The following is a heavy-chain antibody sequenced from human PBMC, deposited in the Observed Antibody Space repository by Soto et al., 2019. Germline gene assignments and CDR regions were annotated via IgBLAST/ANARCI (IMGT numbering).Heavy chain of an antibody. CDR1: GDSVSSNSAA. CDR2: TYYRSKWYN. D-gene: IGHD6-19*01. V-gene: IGHV6-1*01. Sequence: KQSQTLSLTCAISGDSVSSNSAAWNWIRQSPSRGLEWLGRTYYRSKWYNDYAVSVKSRITINPDTSKNQFSLQLNSVTPEDTAVYYCARDSRFYKQWLVTLEAFDIWGQGTMVTVSS. CDR3: ARDSRFYKQWLVTLEAFDI. J-gene: IGHJ3*02.